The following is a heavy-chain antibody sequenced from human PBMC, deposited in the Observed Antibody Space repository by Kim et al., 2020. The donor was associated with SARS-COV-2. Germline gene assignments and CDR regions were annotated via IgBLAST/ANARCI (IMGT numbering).Heavy chain of an antibody. D-gene: IGHD2-15*01. J-gene: IGHJ3*02. Sequence: SETLSLTCIVSGGSISSGGYYWSWIRQHPGKALEWIGYIFYSGSTYYNPSLTGRVTISLDMSENQFYLKLSSVTAADTAVYYCASFEDGVVGALIWGQGTMVTVSS. CDR1: GGSISSGGYY. CDR3: ASFEDGVVGALI. CDR2: IFYSGST. V-gene: IGHV4-31*03.